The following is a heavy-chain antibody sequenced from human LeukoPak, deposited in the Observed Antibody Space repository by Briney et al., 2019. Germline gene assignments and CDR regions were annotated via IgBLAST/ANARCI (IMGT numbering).Heavy chain of an antibody. Sequence: PSETLSLTCTVSGGSISSSSYYWGWIRQPPGKGLEWIGSIYYSGSTYYNPSLKSRVTISVDTSKNQFSLKLSSVTAADTAVYYCESIAAAGGIDYWGQGTLVTVSS. J-gene: IGHJ4*02. CDR2: IYYSGST. CDR3: ESIAAAGGIDY. CDR1: GGSISSSSYY. D-gene: IGHD6-13*01. V-gene: IGHV4-39*07.